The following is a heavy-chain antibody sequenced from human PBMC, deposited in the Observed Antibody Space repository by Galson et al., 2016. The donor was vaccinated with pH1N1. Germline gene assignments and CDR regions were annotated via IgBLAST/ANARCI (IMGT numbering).Heavy chain of an antibody. D-gene: IGHD1-1*01. J-gene: IGHJ3*02. CDR2: INTNTGNQ. Sequence: SVKVSCKASGYIFTTYFINWVRQAPGQGLEWMGWINTNTGNQTYAQNFTGRLVLSLDTSVNTVYLQLSSLRADDTAAYYCVRSTGDEPFDIWGQGTMVTVSS. V-gene: IGHV7-4-1*02. CDR3: VRSTGDEPFDI. CDR1: GYIFTTYF.